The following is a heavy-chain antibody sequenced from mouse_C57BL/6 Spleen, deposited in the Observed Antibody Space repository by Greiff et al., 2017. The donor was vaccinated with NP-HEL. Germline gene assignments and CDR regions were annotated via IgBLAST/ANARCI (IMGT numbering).Heavy chain of an antibody. CDR1: GFTFTTYA. CDR2: IRSKSSNYAT. V-gene: IGHV10-3*01. D-gene: IGHD2-5*01. J-gene: IGHJ4*01. CDR3: VVYSNSGRGYYAMDY. Sequence: EVQVVESGGGLVQPKGSLKLSCAASGFTFTTYAMHWVRQAPGKGLDWVARIRSKSSNYATYYADSVKDRFTISRDDSQSMLYLQTNILKTEDTAMDDCVVYSNSGRGYYAMDYWGQGTSVTVSS.